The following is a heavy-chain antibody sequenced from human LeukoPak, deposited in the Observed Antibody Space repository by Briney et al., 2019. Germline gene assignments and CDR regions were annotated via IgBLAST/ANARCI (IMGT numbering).Heavy chain of an antibody. CDR3: ARERGIVVVTARNWFDP. J-gene: IGHJ5*02. CDR1: GGSVSSGSYY. Sequence: SETLSLTCTVSGGSVSSGSYYWSWIRQPPGKGLEWIGYIYYSGSTYYNPSLKSRVTISVDTSKNQFSLKLSSVTAADTAVYYCARERGIVVVTARNWFDPWGQGTLVTVSS. V-gene: IGHV4-31*03. D-gene: IGHD2-21*02. CDR2: IYYSGST.